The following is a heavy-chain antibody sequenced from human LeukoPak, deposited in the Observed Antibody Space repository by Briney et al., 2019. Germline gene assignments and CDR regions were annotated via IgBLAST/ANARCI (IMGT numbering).Heavy chain of an antibody. CDR2: IFGSGGST. D-gene: IGHD6-19*01. V-gene: IGHV3-23*01. J-gene: IGHJ4*02. Sequence: GGSLRLSCAASGFTVSSNYMSWVRQAPGKGLEWVSGIFGSGGSTHYADSVKGRFTISRDNSKNTVYLQMNSLRAEDTAVYYCAKTTTGYSSGRFPGWPVDYWGQGTLVTVSS. CDR1: GFTVSSNY. CDR3: AKTTTGYSSGRFPGWPVDY.